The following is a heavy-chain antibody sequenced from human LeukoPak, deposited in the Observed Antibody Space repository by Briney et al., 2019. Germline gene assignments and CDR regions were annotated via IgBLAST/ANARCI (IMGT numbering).Heavy chain of an antibody. Sequence: GGSLRLSCAASGFTFSSYWMSWVRQAPGKGLEWVANIKQDGSEKCYVDSVKGRFAISRDNAKNSLYLQMNSLRAEDTAVYYRARDIVVVVAATLSHGMDVWGQGTTVTVSS. D-gene: IGHD2-15*01. CDR1: GFTFSSYW. J-gene: IGHJ6*02. CDR3: ARDIVVVVAATLSHGMDV. CDR2: IKQDGSEK. V-gene: IGHV3-7*01.